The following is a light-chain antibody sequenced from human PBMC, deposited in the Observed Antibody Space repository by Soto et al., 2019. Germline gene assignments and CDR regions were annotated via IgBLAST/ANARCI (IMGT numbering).Light chain of an antibody. CDR3: QLYGSSSQYT. CDR1: QSVSGSY. V-gene: IGKV3-20*01. J-gene: IGKJ2*01. Sequence: EIVLTQSPGTLSLSPGEGATLSCTASQSVSGSYLAWYQQKPGRAPRLLIYGASRRATGIPDRFSGSGSGTDFSLTISRLEPEDFAVYYCQLYGSSSQYTFGQGTKVEIK. CDR2: GAS.